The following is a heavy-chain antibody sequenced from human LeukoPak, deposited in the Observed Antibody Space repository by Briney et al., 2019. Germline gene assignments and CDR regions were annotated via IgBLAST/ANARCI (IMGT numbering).Heavy chain of an antibody. V-gene: IGHV1-69*04. CDR1: GGTFSSYA. CDR3: ASLWYYYDSSGPD. Sequence: SVKVSCKASGGTFSSYAISWVRQAPGQGLEWMGRIIPILGIANYAQKFQGRVTITADKSTSPAYMELSSLRSEDTAVYYCASLWYYYDSSGPDWGQGTLVTVSS. CDR2: IIPILGIA. D-gene: IGHD3-22*01. J-gene: IGHJ4*02.